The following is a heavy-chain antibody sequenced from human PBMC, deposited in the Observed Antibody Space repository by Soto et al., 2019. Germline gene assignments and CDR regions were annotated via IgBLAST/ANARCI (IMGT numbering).Heavy chain of an antibody. CDR1: GGAFRGYY. V-gene: IGHV4-34*01. Sequence: QVQLQQWGAGLLKPSETLSLTCAVYGGAFRGYYWSWIRQPPGKGLEWIGEINHSGSTNYNPSLKSRVPISVDTSKNQFSLKLSSVTAADTAVYYCARVRRAFDYWGQGTLVTVSS. CDR2: INHSGST. CDR3: ARVRRAFDY. J-gene: IGHJ4*02.